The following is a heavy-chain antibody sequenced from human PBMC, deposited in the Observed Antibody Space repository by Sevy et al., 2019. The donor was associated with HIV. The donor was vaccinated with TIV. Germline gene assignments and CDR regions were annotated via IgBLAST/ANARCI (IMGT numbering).Heavy chain of an antibody. CDR2: ISAGGGSV. V-gene: IGHV3-23*01. D-gene: IGHD3-16*01. J-gene: IGHJ4*02. CDR1: GFIFRTYA. CDR3: AREEITGFDH. Sequence: GESLKISCAASGFIFRTYAMTWVRQAPGKGLEWVSTISAGGGSVYYADSVKGRFTISRDNSNNRLYLQMNTLRAEDTAVYSCAREEITGFDHWGRGTLVTVSS.